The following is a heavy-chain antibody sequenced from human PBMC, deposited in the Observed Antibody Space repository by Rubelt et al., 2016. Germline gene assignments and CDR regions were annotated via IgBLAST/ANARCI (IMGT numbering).Heavy chain of an antibody. CDR3: ARRQQLGPFDY. CDR2: IIPIFGTG. D-gene: IGHD6-13*01. V-gene: IGHV1-69*01. Sequence: QVQLVQSGAEVKKPESSVMVSCKASGGTFRSYAISWVRQAPGQGPEWMGGIIPIFGTGTYALKFQGRVPIIADESTSTSYRELSSLRSEDTAVYYCARRQQLGPFDYWGQGTLVTVSS. CDR1: GGTFRSYA. J-gene: IGHJ4*02.